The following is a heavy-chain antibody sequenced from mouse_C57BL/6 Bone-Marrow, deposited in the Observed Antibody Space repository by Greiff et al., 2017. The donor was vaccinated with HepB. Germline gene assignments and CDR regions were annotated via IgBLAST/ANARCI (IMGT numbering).Heavy chain of an antibody. D-gene: IGHD1-1*01. CDR2: IYPRSGNT. Sequence: QVQLKQSGAELARPGASVKLSCKASGYTFTSYGISWVKQRTGQGLEWIGEIYPRSGNTYYNEKFKGKATLNADKSSSTAYMELRSLTSEDSAVYFCARGIITTVVPSYFDVWGTGTTVTVSS. J-gene: IGHJ1*03. V-gene: IGHV1-81*01. CDR1: GYTFTSYG. CDR3: ARGIITTVVPSYFDV.